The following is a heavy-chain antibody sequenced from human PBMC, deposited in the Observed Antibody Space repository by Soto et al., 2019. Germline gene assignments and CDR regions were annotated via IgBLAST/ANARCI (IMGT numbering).Heavy chain of an antibody. D-gene: IGHD4-17*01. V-gene: IGHV3-23*01. CDR3: AHPRGYGVFDAVDI. CDR2: ISSSGGTT. Sequence: LRLSCAASGFIFSTYAMNWVRQAPGEGLEWVSAISSSGGTTFYAESVRGRFTISRDNSVNTLYLQMSSLRTEDTAVYYCAHPRGYGVFDAVDIWGQGTMVNVSS. CDR1: GFIFSTYA. J-gene: IGHJ3*02.